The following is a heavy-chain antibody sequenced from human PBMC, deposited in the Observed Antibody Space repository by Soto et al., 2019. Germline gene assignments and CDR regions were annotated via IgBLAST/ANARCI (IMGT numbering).Heavy chain of an antibody. CDR2: IKQDGSEK. J-gene: IGHJ6*03. Sequence: PGGSLRLSCAASGFTFSSYWMSWVRQAPGKGLEWVANIKQDGSEKYYVDSVKGRFTISRDNAKNSLYLQMNSLRAEDTAVYYCARDRTYDFWSGYPYYMDVWGKGTTVTVSS. V-gene: IGHV3-7*01. CDR1: GFTFSSYW. D-gene: IGHD3-3*01. CDR3: ARDRTYDFWSGYPYYMDV.